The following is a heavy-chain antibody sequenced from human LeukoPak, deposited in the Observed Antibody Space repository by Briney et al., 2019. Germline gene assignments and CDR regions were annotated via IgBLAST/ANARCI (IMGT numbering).Heavy chain of an antibody. CDR2: ISGRGDST. D-gene: IGHD6-13*01. J-gene: IGHJ4*02. V-gene: IGHV3-23*01. Sequence: PGGSLRLSCAASGFTFSSYVINWVRQAPGKGLEWVSGISGRGDSTYYADSVKGRFTISRDNSKNTLYLQMNSLRAEDTAVYYCARDLVEAAADLPHYWGQGTLVTVSS. CDR3: ARDLVEAAADLPHY. CDR1: GFTFSSYV.